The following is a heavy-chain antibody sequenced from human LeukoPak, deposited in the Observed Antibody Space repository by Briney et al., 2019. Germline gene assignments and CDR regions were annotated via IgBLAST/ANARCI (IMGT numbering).Heavy chain of an antibody. D-gene: IGHD5-12*01. Sequence: PSETLSLTCAVSGYSISSGYYWGWIRQPPGKGLEWTGSIYHSGSTYYNPSLKSRVTISVDTSKNQFSLTLSSVTAADTAVYYCARSEIVATILSWFDPWGQGTLVTVSS. J-gene: IGHJ5*02. CDR2: IYHSGST. V-gene: IGHV4-38-2*01. CDR3: ARSEIVATILSWFDP. CDR1: GYSISSGYY.